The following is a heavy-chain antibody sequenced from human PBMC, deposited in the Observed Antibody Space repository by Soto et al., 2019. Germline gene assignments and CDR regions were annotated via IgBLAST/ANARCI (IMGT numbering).Heavy chain of an antibody. Sequence: ASLKVSWKAAGYTFTSYYMHWGRQAPGQGLEWMGIINPSGGSTSYAQKFQGRVTMTRDTSTSTVYMELSSLRSDDTAVYYCARVWWEWELTVDYWGQGTLVTVSS. CDR1: GYTFTSYY. D-gene: IGHD1-26*01. CDR2: INPSGGST. CDR3: ARVWWEWELTVDY. V-gene: IGHV1-46*01. J-gene: IGHJ4*02.